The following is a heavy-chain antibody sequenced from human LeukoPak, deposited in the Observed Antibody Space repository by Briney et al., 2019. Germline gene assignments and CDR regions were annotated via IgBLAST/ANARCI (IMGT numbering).Heavy chain of an antibody. D-gene: IGHD3-22*01. V-gene: IGHV3-11*01. CDR1: GFTFDDYT. Sequence: PGGSLRLSCAASGFTFDDYTMHWVRQAPGKGLEWVSYISNSGSAMYYADSVKGRFTISRDNAKNSVYLQMNSLRAEDTAVYYCASDSSGYFGPWGQGTLVTVSS. CDR2: ISNSGSAM. CDR3: ASDSSGYFGP. J-gene: IGHJ5*02.